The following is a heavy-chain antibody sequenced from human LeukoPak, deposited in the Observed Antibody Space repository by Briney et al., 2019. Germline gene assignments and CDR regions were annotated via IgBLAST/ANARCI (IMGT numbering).Heavy chain of an antibody. V-gene: IGHV3-30*18. Sequence: GGSLRLSCAASGFTFSSYGMHWVRQAPGKGLEWVAVISYDGSNKYYADSVKGRFTISRDNSKNTLYLQMSSLRAEDTAVYYCAKDPYYYGSGSYPATFWGQGTLVTVSS. D-gene: IGHD3-10*01. CDR3: AKDPYYYGSGSYPATF. J-gene: IGHJ4*02. CDR1: GFTFSSYG. CDR2: ISYDGSNK.